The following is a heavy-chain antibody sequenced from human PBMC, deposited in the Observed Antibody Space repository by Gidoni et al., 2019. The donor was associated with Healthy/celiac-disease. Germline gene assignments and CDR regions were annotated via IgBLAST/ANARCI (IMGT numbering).Heavy chain of an antibody. CDR1: GASTSSGGYD. J-gene: IGHJ6*02. CDR3: ARGDSGYDPGDYYYYGMDV. CDR2: IYYSGST. Sequence: GQLQESGPGLGTPSQTPALPCTVPGASTSSGGYDWSWIRQHPGQGLEWIGYIYYSGSTNYNPSLLSRVTITVDPSKNQFSLKLSSVTAADTAVYYCARGDSGYDPGDYYYYGMDVWGQGTTVTVSS. V-gene: IGHV4-31*03. D-gene: IGHD5-12*01.